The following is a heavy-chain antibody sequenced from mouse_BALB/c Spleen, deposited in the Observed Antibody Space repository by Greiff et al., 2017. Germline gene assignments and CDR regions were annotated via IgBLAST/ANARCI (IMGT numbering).Heavy chain of an antibody. D-gene: IGHD2-4*01. V-gene: IGHV1S29*02. CDR3: ARGSGLRLVAWFAY. Sequence: EVQLVESGPELVKPGASVKISCKASGYTFTDYNMHWVKQSHGKSLEWIGYIYPYNGGTGYNQKFKSKATLTVDNSSSTAYMELRSLTSEDSAVYYCARGSGLRLVAWFAYWGQGTLVTVSA. CDR2: IYPYNGGT. CDR1: GYTFTDYN. J-gene: IGHJ3*01.